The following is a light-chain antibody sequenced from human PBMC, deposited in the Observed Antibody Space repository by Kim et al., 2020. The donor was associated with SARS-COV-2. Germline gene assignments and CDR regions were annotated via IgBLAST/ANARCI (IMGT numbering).Light chain of an antibody. CDR2: GAS. Sequence: SVSPGERATLSCRASQSVGSNLAWYRQKPGQAPRLLIYGASTRATGIPARFSGSGSGTEFTLTISSLQSEDFAVYYCQQCNDWPRTFGQGTKLEI. V-gene: IGKV3-15*01. CDR3: QQCNDWPRT. CDR1: QSVGSN. J-gene: IGKJ2*01.